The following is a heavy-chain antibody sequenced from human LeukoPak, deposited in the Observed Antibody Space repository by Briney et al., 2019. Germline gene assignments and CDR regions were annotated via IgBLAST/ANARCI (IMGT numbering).Heavy chain of an antibody. CDR2: ISGSGGST. Sequence: GSLRLSCAASGFTFSSYAMSWVRQAPGKGLEWVSAISGSGGSTYYADSVKGRFTISRDNSKNTLYLQMNSLRAEDTAVYYCAKDLRRRAAAGVWLLEWGQGTLVTVSS. CDR1: GFTFSSYA. CDR3: AKDLRRRAAAGVWLLE. V-gene: IGHV3-23*01. J-gene: IGHJ4*02. D-gene: IGHD6-13*01.